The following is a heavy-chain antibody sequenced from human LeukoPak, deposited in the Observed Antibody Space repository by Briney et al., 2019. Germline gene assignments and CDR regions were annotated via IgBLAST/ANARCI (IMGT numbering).Heavy chain of an antibody. J-gene: IGHJ4*02. CDR3: ARLPLNWNYESDY. CDR1: GGTFSSYA. V-gene: IGHV1-69*05. D-gene: IGHD1-7*01. CDR2: IIPIFGTA. Sequence: ASVKVSCKASGGTFSSYAISWVRQAPGQRLEWMGGIIPIFGTANYAQKFQGRVTITTDESTSTAYMELSSLRSEDTAVYYCARLPLNWNYESDYWGQGTLVTVSS.